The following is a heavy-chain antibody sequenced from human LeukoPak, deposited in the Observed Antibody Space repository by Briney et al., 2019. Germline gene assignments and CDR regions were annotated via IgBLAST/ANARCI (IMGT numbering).Heavy chain of an antibody. D-gene: IGHD6-13*01. CDR2: IYYSGST. Sequence: PSETLSLTCTVSGGSISSSSYYWGWIRQPPGKGLEWIGSIYYSGSTYYNPSLKSRVTISVDTSKNQFSLKLSSVTAADTAVYYCARQAGYSSSWTLFDYWGQGTLVTVSS. J-gene: IGHJ4*02. CDR1: GGSISSSSYY. V-gene: IGHV4-39*07. CDR3: ARQAGYSSSWTLFDY.